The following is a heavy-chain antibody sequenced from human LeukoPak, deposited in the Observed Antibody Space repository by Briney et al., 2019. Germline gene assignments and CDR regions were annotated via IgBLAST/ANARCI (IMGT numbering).Heavy chain of an antibody. J-gene: IGHJ4*02. V-gene: IGHV4-34*01. D-gene: IGHD3-10*01. CDR3: ARARYGSGSLDS. CDR1: GESFSGHY. Sequence: SETLSLTCAVYGESFSGHYWTWLRQPPERGLDWIGEISHRGSTTSNPSLNNRVSISVDTSKNQFSLQLTSVTAADTAVYYCARARYGSGSLDSWGQGTLVTVSS. CDR2: ISHRGST.